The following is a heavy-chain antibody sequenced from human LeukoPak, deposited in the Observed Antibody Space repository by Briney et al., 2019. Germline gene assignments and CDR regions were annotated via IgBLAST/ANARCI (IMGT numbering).Heavy chain of an antibody. CDR3: ARERDSSSWADPGYYYYGMDV. Sequence: EASVKVSCKASGYTFTGYYMHWVRLAPGQGLEWMGWINPNSGGTNYAQKFQGWVTMTRDTSISTAYMELSRLRSDDTAVYYCARERDSSSWADPGYYYYGMDVWGQGTTVTVSS. CDR2: INPNSGGT. J-gene: IGHJ6*02. D-gene: IGHD6-13*01. CDR1: GYTFTGYY. V-gene: IGHV1-2*04.